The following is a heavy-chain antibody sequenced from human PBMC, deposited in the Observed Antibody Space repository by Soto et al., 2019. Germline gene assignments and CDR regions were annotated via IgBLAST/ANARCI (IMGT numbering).Heavy chain of an antibody. CDR2: ISSTSTYI. Sequence: PGGSLRLSCAASGFTFSNYVMNWVRQAPGKGLEWVSSISSTSTYIYYADSVKGRFTISRDNAKNSLYLQMNSLRAEDTAVYYCARDFYMYCSTTSCYSPLSDYWGHGTLVTVSS. CDR3: ARDFYMYCSTTSCYSPLSDY. J-gene: IGHJ4*01. D-gene: IGHD2-2*01. CDR1: GFTFSNYV. V-gene: IGHV3-21*01.